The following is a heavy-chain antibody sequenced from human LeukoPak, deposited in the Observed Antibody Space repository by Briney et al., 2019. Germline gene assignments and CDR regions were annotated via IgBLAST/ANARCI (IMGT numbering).Heavy chain of an antibody. CDR1: GFTFSSYG. CDR3: AKDARIRFGGWLDP. J-gene: IGHJ5*02. D-gene: IGHD3-3*01. V-gene: IGHV3-30*18. Sequence: GGSLRLSCAASGFTFSSYGMHWVRQAPGKGLEWVAVISYDGSNKYYADSVKGRFTISRDNSKNVLYLQVNSLRAEDTAIYYCAKDARIRFGGWLDPWGQGTLVTVSS. CDR2: ISYDGSNK.